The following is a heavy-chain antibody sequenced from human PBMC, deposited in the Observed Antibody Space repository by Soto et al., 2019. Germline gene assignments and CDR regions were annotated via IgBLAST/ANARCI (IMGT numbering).Heavy chain of an antibody. CDR1: GYTFTSYG. J-gene: IGHJ6*02. Sequence: QVQLVQSGAEVKKPGASVKVSCKASGYTFTSYGISWVRQAPGQGLEWMGWISAYNGNTNYAQKLRGRGTMTTDRSTSTAYMELGGLRSDDTAVYYCARVKGPYCSSTSCYTLRGMDVWGQGTTVTVSS. D-gene: IGHD2-2*02. CDR2: ISAYNGNT. CDR3: ARVKGPYCSSTSCYTLRGMDV. V-gene: IGHV1-18*04.